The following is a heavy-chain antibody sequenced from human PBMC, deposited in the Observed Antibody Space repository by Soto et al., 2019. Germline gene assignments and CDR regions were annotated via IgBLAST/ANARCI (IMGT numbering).Heavy chain of an antibody. CDR2: ISSSSSTI. D-gene: IGHD2-15*01. J-gene: IGHJ4*02. CDR3: ASSYCSGGSCYSGFDY. Sequence: EVQLVESGGGLVQPGGSLRLSCAASGFTFSSYSMNWVHQAPGKGLEWVSYISSSSSTIYYADSVKGRFTISRDNAKNSLYLQMNSLRDEDTAVYYCASSYCSGGSCYSGFDYWGQGTLVTVSS. V-gene: IGHV3-48*02. CDR1: GFTFSSYS.